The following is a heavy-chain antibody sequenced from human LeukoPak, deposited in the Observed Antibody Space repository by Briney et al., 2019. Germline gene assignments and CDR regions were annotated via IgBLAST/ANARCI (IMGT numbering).Heavy chain of an antibody. J-gene: IGHJ4*02. CDR1: GGSISSYY. V-gene: IGHV4-59*12. D-gene: IGHD3-3*01. CDR2: IYYSGST. CDR3: ARGVKYDFWSGYYRYFDY. Sequence: SETLSLTCTVSGGSISSYYWSWIRQPPGKGLEWIGYIYYSGSTNYNPSLKSRVTISVDTSKNQFSLKLSSVTAADTAVYYCARGVKYDFWSGYYRYFDYWGQGTLVTVSS.